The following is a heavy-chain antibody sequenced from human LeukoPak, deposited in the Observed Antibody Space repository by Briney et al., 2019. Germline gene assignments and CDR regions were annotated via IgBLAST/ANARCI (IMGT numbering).Heavy chain of an antibody. J-gene: IGHJ4*02. Sequence: SETLSLTCAVYSGSFSGYHWTWIRQPPGKGLEWIGEINHSGGTNYNPSLKSRVTISVDTSKNQFSLKLSSVTAADTAVYYCARGRLHQNDYWGQGTLVTVSS. CDR1: SGSFSGYH. CDR2: INHSGGT. D-gene: IGHD4-11*01. V-gene: IGHV4-34*01. CDR3: ARGRLHQNDY.